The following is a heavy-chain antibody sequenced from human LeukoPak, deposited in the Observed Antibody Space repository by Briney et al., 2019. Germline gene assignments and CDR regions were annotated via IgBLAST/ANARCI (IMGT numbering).Heavy chain of an antibody. J-gene: IGHJ4*02. CDR2: ISPNSGDT. CDR1: GYTFTDYY. V-gene: IGHV1-2*02. D-gene: IGHD2-15*01. CDR3: ARDGGLDY. Sequence: ASVKVSCTASGYTFTDYYMHWVRQAPGQGLEWMGWISPNSGDTNYAQKFRGRVTMTRDTSITTAYMELSRLRSDDTAVYYCARDGGLDYWGQGTPVTVSS.